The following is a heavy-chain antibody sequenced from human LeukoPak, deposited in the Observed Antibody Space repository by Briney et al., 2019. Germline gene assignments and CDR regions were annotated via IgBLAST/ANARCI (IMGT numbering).Heavy chain of an antibody. V-gene: IGHV3-30-3*01. Sequence: GGSLRLSCAASGFTFSSYAMHWVRQAPGKGLEWVAVISYDGSNKYYADSVKGRFTISRDNSKNTLYLQMNSLRAEDTAVYYCARTIVGAVWPVPAVDYWGQGTLVTVSS. CDR1: GFTFSSYA. CDR3: ARTIVGAVWPVPAVDY. D-gene: IGHD1-26*01. J-gene: IGHJ4*02. CDR2: ISYDGSNK.